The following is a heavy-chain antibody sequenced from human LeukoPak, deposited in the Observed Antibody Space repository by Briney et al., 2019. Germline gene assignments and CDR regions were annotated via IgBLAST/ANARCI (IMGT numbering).Heavy chain of an antibody. CDR2: IYYIGST. CDR3: ASSYSSPAALFDY. D-gene: IGHD5-18*01. V-gene: IGHV4-59*12. Sequence: SETLSLTCTVSGGSIRSYYWSWIRQPPGKGLECIGYIYYIGSTNYNPSLKSRVTISVDTSKNQFSLKLSSVTAADTAVYYCASSYSSPAALFDYWGQGTLVTVSS. J-gene: IGHJ4*02. CDR1: GGSIRSYY.